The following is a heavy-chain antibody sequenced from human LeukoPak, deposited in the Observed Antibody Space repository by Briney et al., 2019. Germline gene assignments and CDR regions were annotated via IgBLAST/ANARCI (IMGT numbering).Heavy chain of an antibody. J-gene: IGHJ4*02. D-gene: IGHD2-15*01. V-gene: IGHV1-2*02. Sequence: ASVKVSCTASGYTFTGYYVNWVRQAPGQGREWMGWINPNSGGTNYAQKFQGRVTMTRDTSTSTAYMELSRLRSDDTAVYYCAREGYYSGGACLDYWGQGTLVTVSS. CDR2: INPNSGGT. CDR3: AREGYYSGGACLDY. CDR1: GYTFTGYY.